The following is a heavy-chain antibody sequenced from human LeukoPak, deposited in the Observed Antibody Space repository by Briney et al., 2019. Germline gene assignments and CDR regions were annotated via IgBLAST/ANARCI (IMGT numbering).Heavy chain of an antibody. Sequence: SQTLSLTCTVSGGSICSGGYYWSWIRQHPGKGLEWIGYIYYSGSTYYNPSLKSRVTISVDTSKNQFSLKLSSVTAADTAVYYCARASFSSSWYDPVDYWGQGTLVTVSS. CDR2: IYYSGST. J-gene: IGHJ4*02. D-gene: IGHD6-13*01. CDR1: GGSICSGGYY. V-gene: IGHV4-31*03. CDR3: ARASFSSSWYDPVDY.